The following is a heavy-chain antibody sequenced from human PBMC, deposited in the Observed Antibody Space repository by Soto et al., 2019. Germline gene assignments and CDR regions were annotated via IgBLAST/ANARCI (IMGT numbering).Heavy chain of an antibody. J-gene: IGHJ5*02. CDR2: ISAYNGNT. Sequence: ASVKVSCKASGYTFTSYGISWVRQAPGQGLEWMGWISAYNGNTNYAQKLQGRVTMTTDTSTSTAYMELRSLRSDDTAVYYCARLYPQRSGSGGSCYSLYWFDPWGQGTLVTVSS. D-gene: IGHD2-15*01. V-gene: IGHV1-18*01. CDR1: GYTFTSYG. CDR3: ARLYPQRSGSGGSCYSLYWFDP.